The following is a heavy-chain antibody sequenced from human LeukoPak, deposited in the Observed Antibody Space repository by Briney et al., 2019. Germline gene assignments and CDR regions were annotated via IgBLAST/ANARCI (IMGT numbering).Heavy chain of an antibody. V-gene: IGHV3-23*01. CDR2: IGGSGDTT. D-gene: IGHD3-10*01. CDR1: GFTFSYYA. J-gene: IGHJ4*02. CDR3: ARGPMVRGPIDY. Sequence: GGSLRLSCAASGFTFSYYAMNWVRQAPGKGLEWVSAIGGSGDTTNYADSVKGRFTISRDNSKDTVNLQMISLRAEDTALYYCARGPMVRGPIDYWGRGTLVTVSS.